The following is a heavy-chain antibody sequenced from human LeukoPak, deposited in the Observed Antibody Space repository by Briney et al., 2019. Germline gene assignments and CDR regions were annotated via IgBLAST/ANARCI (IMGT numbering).Heavy chain of an antibody. D-gene: IGHD1-26*01. CDR3: ASSGSYSRDAFDI. CDR1: GFTFSSYS. Sequence: TGGSLRLSCAASGFTFSSYSMNWVRQAPGKGLEWVSSISSSSSYIYYADSVKGRFTISRDNAKNSLYLQMNSLRAEDTAVYYCASSGSYSRDAFDIWGQGTMVTVSS. CDR2: ISSSSSYI. V-gene: IGHV3-21*01. J-gene: IGHJ3*02.